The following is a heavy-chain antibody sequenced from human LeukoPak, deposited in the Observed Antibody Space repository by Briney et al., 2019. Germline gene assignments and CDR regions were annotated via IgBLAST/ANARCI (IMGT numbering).Heavy chain of an antibody. CDR3: AGTPDWFGP. Sequence: PSETLSLTCTVSGGSFSRSDYYWSWIRQPPGKGLEWIGYIYYSGSAYYNPSLKSRVTISKDTSKNQFSLMLSSVAAADTAVYYCAGTPDWFGPWGQGTLVTVSS. J-gene: IGHJ5*02. CDR2: IYYSGSA. V-gene: IGHV4-30-4*01. CDR1: GGSFSRSDYY.